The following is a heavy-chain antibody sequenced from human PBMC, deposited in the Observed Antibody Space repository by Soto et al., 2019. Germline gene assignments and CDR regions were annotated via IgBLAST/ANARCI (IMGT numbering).Heavy chain of an antibody. Sequence: QVQLVESGGGVVQPGRSLRLSCAASGFTFSSYAMHWVRQAPGKGLEWVAVISYDGSNKYYADSVKGRFTISRDNSKNKMYLQMNSLRAEDTAVYYRASTKWEVDAFDIWGQGTMVTVSS. CDR1: GFTFSSYA. J-gene: IGHJ3*02. CDR2: ISYDGSNK. V-gene: IGHV3-30-3*01. CDR3: ASTKWEVDAFDI. D-gene: IGHD1-26*01.